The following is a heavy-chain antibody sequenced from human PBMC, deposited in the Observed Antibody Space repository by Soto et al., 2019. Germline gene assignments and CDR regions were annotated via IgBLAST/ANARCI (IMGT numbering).Heavy chain of an antibody. CDR2: ISWNRANI. CDR3: AKPTQEYKTASCVSSYYYGMDV. CDR1: GFTFDAYA. J-gene: IGHJ6*01. Sequence: EVQLVESGGGLVQPGRSLRLSCAASGFTFDAYAMHWVRQPPGKGLEWVSGISWNRANIGYADSVKGRFTISRDNAKNSLYLQMYSLRPEDTAVYYCAKPTQEYKTASCVSSYYYGMDVW. D-gene: IGHD6-6*01. V-gene: IGHV3-9*01.